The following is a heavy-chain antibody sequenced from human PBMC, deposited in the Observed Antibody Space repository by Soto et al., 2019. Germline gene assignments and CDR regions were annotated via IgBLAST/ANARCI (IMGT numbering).Heavy chain of an antibody. CDR1: GGSISSYY. CDR3: ARVDRYQLDY. CDR2: IYYSGST. J-gene: IGHJ4*02. V-gene: IGHV4-59*01. D-gene: IGHD3-9*01. Sequence: PSETLSLTCTVSGGSISSYYWSWIRQPPGRGLEWIGYIYYSGSTNYNPSLKSRVTISVDTSKNQFSLKLSSVTAADTAVYYCARVDRYQLDYWGQGTLVTVSS.